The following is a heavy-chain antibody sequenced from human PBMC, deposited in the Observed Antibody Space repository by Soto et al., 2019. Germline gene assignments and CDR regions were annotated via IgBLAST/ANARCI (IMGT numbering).Heavy chain of an antibody. CDR1: GGSISSGGYY. D-gene: IGHD2-15*01. Sequence: SETLSLTCTVSGGSISSGGYYWSWIRQHPGKGLEWIGYIYYSGSTYYNPSLKSRFTISVDTSKNQFSLKLSSVTAADTAVYYCARRSGRRGLMDVWGQGTTVTVSS. CDR3: ARRSGRRGLMDV. V-gene: IGHV4-31*03. J-gene: IGHJ6*02. CDR2: IYYSGST.